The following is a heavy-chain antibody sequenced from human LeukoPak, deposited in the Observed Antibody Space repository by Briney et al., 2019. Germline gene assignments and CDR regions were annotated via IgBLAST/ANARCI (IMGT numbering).Heavy chain of an antibody. V-gene: IGHV3-30*02. CDR3: AKKKDYYDTSGAFDI. Sequence: GGSLRLSCAASGFSFGTYGIHWVRQAPGKGLEWVSFIQYSGINKYYADSVKGRFIISRDNSKNTLYLQMNSLRAEDTALYYCAKKKDYYDTSGAFDIGGQGTMVTVSS. CDR2: IQYSGINK. J-gene: IGHJ3*02. D-gene: IGHD3-22*01. CDR1: GFSFGTYG.